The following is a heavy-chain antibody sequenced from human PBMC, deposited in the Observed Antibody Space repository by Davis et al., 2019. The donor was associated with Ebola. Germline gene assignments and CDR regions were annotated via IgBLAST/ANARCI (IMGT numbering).Heavy chain of an antibody. D-gene: IGHD6-13*01. CDR2: IYSGGST. Sequence: GESLKISCAASGFTVSSNYMSWVRQAPGKGLEWVSVIYSGGSTYYADSVKGRFTISRHNSKNTLYLQMNSLRAEDTAVYYCARFMYSSSWYYFDYWGQGTLVTVSS. CDR1: GFTVSSNY. CDR3: ARFMYSSSWYYFDY. J-gene: IGHJ4*02. V-gene: IGHV3-53*04.